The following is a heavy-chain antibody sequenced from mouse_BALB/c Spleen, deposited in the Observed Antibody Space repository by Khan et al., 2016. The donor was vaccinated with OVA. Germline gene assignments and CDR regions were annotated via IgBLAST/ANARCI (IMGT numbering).Heavy chain of an antibody. J-gene: IGHJ3*01. CDR1: GNTFTNYW. D-gene: IGHD2-3*01. CDR3: ARRGDGYSY. Sequence: QVQLQQSGAELVRPGTSVKISCKASGNTFTNYWLGWVKKRPGHGLEWIGDIFPGGGYTNYNEKFKGKATLTADTSSSTAYMQLSSLTSEDSAVSFCARRGDGYSYWGQGTLVTVSA. CDR2: IFPGGGYT. V-gene: IGHV1-63*02.